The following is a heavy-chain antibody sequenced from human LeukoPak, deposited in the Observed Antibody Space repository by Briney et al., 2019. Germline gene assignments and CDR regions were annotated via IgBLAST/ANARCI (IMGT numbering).Heavy chain of an antibody. CDR1: GFTFSSYS. J-gene: IGHJ4*02. CDR3: ARDGAWNSGSYDY. V-gene: IGHV3-21*01. CDR2: ISSSSSYI. Sequence: PGGSLRLSCAASGFTFSSYSMNWVRQAPGKGLEWVSSISSSSSYIYYADSVKGRFTISRDNAKNSLYLQMNSLRAEDTAVYYCARDGAWNSGSYDYWGQGTLVTVSS. D-gene: IGHD3-10*01.